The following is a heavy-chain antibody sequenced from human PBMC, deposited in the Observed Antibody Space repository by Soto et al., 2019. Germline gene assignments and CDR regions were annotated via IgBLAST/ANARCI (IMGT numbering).Heavy chain of an antibody. CDR2: ISSSSSYI. V-gene: IGHV3-21*01. D-gene: IGHD6-19*01. CDR1: GFTFSSYS. J-gene: IGHJ4*02. CDR3: AGDEGWYSSGWYGY. Sequence: EVQLVESGGGLVKPGGSLRLSCAASGFTFSSYSMNWVRQAPGKGLEWVSSISSSSSYIYYADSVKGRFTISRDNAKNSLYLKKNRLRAEDTAVYYCAGDEGWYSSGWYGYWGQGTLVTVSS.